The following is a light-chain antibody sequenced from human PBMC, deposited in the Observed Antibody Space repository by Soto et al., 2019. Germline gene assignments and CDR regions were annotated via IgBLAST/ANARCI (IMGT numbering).Light chain of an antibody. Sequence: EGVLTQSPATLSLSPGESATLSCRATRSVSSYLAWYQQKPGQAPGLLIYDASSRPTDIPARFSGSGSGTDFTLTISSLEPEDFALYYCQQRSNWPITFGQGTRLEI. CDR1: RSVSSY. CDR3: QQRSNWPIT. J-gene: IGKJ5*01. V-gene: IGKV3-11*01. CDR2: DAS.